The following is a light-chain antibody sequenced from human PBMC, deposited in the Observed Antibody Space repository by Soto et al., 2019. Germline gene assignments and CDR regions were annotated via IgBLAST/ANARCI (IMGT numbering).Light chain of an antibody. J-gene: IGLJ2*01. V-gene: IGLV2-11*01. CDR1: SSDVGGYTY. Sequence: QSALTQPRSVSGSPGQSVTISCTGTSSDVGGYTYVSWYQQNAGKPPKLIIYDVTKRPSGVPDRFSGSKSGNTASLTISGLQAEDEADYYCCSFAGLFGGGTKLTVL. CDR2: DVT. CDR3: CSFAGL.